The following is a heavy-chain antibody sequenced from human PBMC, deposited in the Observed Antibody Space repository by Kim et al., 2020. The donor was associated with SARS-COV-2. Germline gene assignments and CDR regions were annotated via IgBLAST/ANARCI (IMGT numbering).Heavy chain of an antibody. Sequence: SETLSLTCAVSGGSISSGGYSWSWIRQPPGKGLEWIGYIYHSGSTYYNPSLKSRVTISVDRSKNQFSLKLSSVTAADTAVYYCARATLGGHPGAFDIWGQGTMVTVSS. CDR1: GGSISSGGYS. V-gene: IGHV4-30-2*01. CDR3: ARATLGGHPGAFDI. CDR2: IYHSGST. D-gene: IGHD3-16*01. J-gene: IGHJ3*02.